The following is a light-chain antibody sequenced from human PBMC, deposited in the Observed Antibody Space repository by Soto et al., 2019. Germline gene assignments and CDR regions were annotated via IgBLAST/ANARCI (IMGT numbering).Light chain of an antibody. CDR3: QQRGNWPWT. CDR2: DAS. V-gene: IGKV3-11*01. CDR1: QSVSSY. Sequence: EIVLPQSPATLSLSPGERATLSCRASQSVSSYLAWYQQKPGQAPRLLIYDASNRATGIPARFSGSGSGTDFTLTISSLEPEDFAVYYGQQRGNWPWTVGQGTKVEIK. J-gene: IGKJ1*01.